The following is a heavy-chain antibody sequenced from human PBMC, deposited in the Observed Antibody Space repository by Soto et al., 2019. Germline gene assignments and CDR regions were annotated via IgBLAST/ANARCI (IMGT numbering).Heavy chain of an antibody. CDR2: INTGKGNT. V-gene: IGHV1-3*04. Sequence: ASVKVSCKASGYTFTSYAMHWVRQAPGQRLEWMGWINTGKGNTKYSQKFQGRVTITSDTSASTAYMGLSSLRSEDTAMYYCARAGDHSSPANCYLIDYWGQGTPVPVSS. CDR3: ARAGDHSSPANCYLIDY. D-gene: IGHD2-2*01. CDR1: GYTFTSYA. J-gene: IGHJ4*02.